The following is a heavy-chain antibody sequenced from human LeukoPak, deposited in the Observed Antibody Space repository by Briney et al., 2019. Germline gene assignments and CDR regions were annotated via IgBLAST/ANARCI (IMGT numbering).Heavy chain of an antibody. CDR1: GGSVSRGSYY. D-gene: IGHD2-2*01. Sequence: PSETLSLTCTVSGGSVSRGSYYWSWIRQPPGKGLEWIGYIYYSGSTNYNPALKSRVTISVDTSKNQFSLKLSSVTAADTAVYYCARDGGPYCSSTSCYYGMDVWGKGTTVTVSS. V-gene: IGHV4-61*01. CDR3: ARDGGPYCSSTSCYYGMDV. CDR2: IYYSGST. J-gene: IGHJ6*04.